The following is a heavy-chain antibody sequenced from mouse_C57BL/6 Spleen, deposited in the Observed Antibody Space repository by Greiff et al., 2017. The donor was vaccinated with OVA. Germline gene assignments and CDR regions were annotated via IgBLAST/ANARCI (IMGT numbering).Heavy chain of an antibody. CDR3: ARKGSYGTPFAY. Sequence: EVQLQQSGPVLVKPGASVKMSCKASGYTFTDYYMNWVKQSHGKSLEWIGVINPYNGGTSYNQKFKGKATLTVDKSSSTAYMELNSLTSEDSAVYYCARKGSYGTPFAYWGQGTLVTVSA. CDR1: GYTFTDYY. D-gene: IGHD2-1*01. V-gene: IGHV1-19*01. CDR2: INPYNGGT. J-gene: IGHJ3*01.